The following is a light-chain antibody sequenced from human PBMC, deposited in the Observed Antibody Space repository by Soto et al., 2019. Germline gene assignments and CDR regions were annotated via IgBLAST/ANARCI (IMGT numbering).Light chain of an antibody. CDR1: SSDVGGYNY. CDR2: EVS. CDR3: SSYTSSSTYV. J-gene: IGLJ1*01. Sequence: ALTQPASVSGSPGQSITISCTGTSSDVGGYNYVSWYQQHPGKAPKLMIYEVSNRPSGVSNRFSGSKSGNTASLTISGLQAEDEADYYCSSYTSSSTYVFGNGTKVTVL. V-gene: IGLV2-14*01.